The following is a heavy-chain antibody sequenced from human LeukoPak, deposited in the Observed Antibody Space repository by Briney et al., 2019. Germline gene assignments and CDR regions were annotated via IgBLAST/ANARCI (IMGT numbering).Heavy chain of an antibody. V-gene: IGHV4-59*12. CDR2: IYYLAST. Sequence: SETLSLTCTVSGGSISTYYWSWIRQPPGKGLEWIGYIYYLASTNYNPSLKSRVTISVDTSKNQFSLKLNSVTAADTAVYYCANKVYCSTTSCYHAGYWGQGTLVTVSS. CDR3: ANKVYCSTTSCYHAGY. CDR1: GGSISTYY. J-gene: IGHJ4*02. D-gene: IGHD2-2*01.